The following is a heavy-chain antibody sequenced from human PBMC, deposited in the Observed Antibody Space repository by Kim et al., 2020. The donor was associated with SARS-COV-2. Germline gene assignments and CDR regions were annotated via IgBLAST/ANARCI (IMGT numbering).Heavy chain of an antibody. CDR1: EFTFSIYA. J-gene: IGHJ4*02. Sequence: GGSLRLSCAASEFTFSIYAMGWVRQAPGKGLEWVSSIGAGGATTCYADSVKGRFTVSRDNSKNTLYLQMSSLRVEDTAVYYCAKSGALGTSFGQAAMRTYFDHWGQGALVTVSS. V-gene: IGHV3-23*01. CDR2: IGAGGATT. D-gene: IGHD2-2*01. CDR3: AKSGALGTSFGQAAMRTYFDH.